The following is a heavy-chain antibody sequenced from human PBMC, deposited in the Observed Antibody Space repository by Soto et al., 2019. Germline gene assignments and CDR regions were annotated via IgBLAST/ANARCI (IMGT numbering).Heavy chain of an antibody. D-gene: IGHD6-6*01. V-gene: IGHV4-39*01. CDR3: AGGEDSSSYHYYYGMDV. J-gene: IGHJ6*02. Sequence: SETLSLTCTVSGGSISSSSYYWGWIRQPPGKGLEWIGSIYYSGSTYYNPSLKSRVTISVDTSKNQFSLKLSSVTAADTAVYYCAGGEDSSSYHYYYGMDVWGQGTTVTVS. CDR1: GGSISSSSYY. CDR2: IYYSGST.